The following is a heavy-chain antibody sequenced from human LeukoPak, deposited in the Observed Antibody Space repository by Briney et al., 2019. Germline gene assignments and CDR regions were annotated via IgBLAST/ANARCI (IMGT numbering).Heavy chain of an antibody. V-gene: IGHV1-8*01. CDR3: ARGSRIDIVLMVYVRNPFDP. CDR2: MNPNSGNT. Sequence: ASVKVSCKASGYTFTSYDINWVRQAPGQGLEWMGWMNPNSGNTGYAQKFQGRVTMTRNTSISTAYMELSSLRSEDTAVYYCARGSRIDIVLMVYVRNPFDPWGQGTLVTVSS. J-gene: IGHJ5*02. CDR1: GYTFTSYD. D-gene: IGHD2-8*01.